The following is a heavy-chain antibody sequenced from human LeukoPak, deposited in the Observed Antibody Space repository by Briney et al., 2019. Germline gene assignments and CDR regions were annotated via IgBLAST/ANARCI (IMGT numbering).Heavy chain of an antibody. J-gene: IGHJ4*02. CDR3: ARANWGSHYFDY. V-gene: IGHV4-34*01. CDR2: INHSGST. CDR1: GFTFSSYS. Sequence: GSLRLSCAASGFTFSSYSMNWVRQPPGKGLEWIGEINHSGSTNYNPSLKSRVTISVDTSKNQFSLKLSSVTAADTAVYYCARANWGSHYFDYWGQGTLVTVSS. D-gene: IGHD7-27*01.